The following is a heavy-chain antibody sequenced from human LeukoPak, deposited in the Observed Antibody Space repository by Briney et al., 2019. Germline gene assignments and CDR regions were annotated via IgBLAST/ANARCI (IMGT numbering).Heavy chain of an antibody. CDR1: GGSISSYY. D-gene: IGHD1-1*01. Sequence: SGTLSLTCTVSGGSISSYYWSWIRQPAGKGLEWIGRIYASGSTNYNPSLKSRVTISVDKSKNQFSLELSSVTAADTAVYYCARDNWNDDAFDIWGQGTMVTVSS. CDR3: ARDNWNDDAFDI. J-gene: IGHJ3*02. CDR2: IYASGST. V-gene: IGHV4-4*07.